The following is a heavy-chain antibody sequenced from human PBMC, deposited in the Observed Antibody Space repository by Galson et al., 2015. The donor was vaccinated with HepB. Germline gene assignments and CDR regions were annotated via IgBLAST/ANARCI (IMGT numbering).Heavy chain of an antibody. V-gene: IGHV3-23*01. D-gene: IGHD3-10*01. Sequence: SLRLSCAASGFIFRSYAMSWVRQAPGKGLEWVSPVSGGSGITHYADSVTGRFTISRDNSKNTLFLQMNSLKAEDTAIYYCAKMALGYYFGSGSDYNSYYFVFWGQGTLVTVSS. CDR3: AKMALGYYFGSGSDYNSYYFVF. J-gene: IGHJ4*02. CDR2: VSGGSGIT. CDR1: GFIFRSYA.